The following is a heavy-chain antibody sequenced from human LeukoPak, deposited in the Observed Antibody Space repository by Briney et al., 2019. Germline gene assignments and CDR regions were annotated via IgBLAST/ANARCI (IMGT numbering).Heavy chain of an antibody. J-gene: IGHJ4*02. Sequence: TPSETLSLTCTVSGGSISSSSYYWGWIRQPPGKGLEWIGSIYYSGSTYYNPSLKSRVTISVDTSKNQFSLKLSSVTAADTAVYYCATNGGGASTDYWGQGTLVTVSS. D-gene: IGHD1-26*01. CDR3: ATNGGGASTDY. V-gene: IGHV4-39*07. CDR1: GGSISSSSYY. CDR2: IYYSGST.